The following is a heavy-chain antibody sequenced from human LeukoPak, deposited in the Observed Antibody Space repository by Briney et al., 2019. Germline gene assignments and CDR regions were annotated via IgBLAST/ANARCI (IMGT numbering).Heavy chain of an antibody. CDR2: IYPGDSDT. D-gene: IGHD3-22*01. J-gene: IGHJ1*01. CDR3: ARGSTYYYDSSFGRAEYFQH. V-gene: IGHV5-51*01. Sequence: GESLKISCKGSGYSFNTYWIGWVRQMPGKGLEWMGIIYPGDSDTKYSPSFQGQVTISADKSISTAYLQWSSLKASDTAMYYCARGSTYYYDSSFGRAEYFQHWGQGTLVTVSS. CDR1: GYSFNTYW.